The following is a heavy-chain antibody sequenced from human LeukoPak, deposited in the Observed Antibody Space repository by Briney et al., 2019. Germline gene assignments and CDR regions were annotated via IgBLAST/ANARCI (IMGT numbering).Heavy chain of an antibody. CDR3: ITNQPVSYDYYMDV. Sequence: PGGSLRLSCAASGFTFSNAWMSWVRQAPGKGLEWVGRIKSKTDGGTTDYAAPVKGRFTISRDDSKNTLYLQMNSLKTEDTAVYYCITNQPVSYDYYMDVWGKGTTVTVSS. V-gene: IGHV3-15*01. J-gene: IGHJ6*03. CDR1: GFTFSNAW. D-gene: IGHD2/OR15-2a*01. CDR2: IKSKTDGGTT.